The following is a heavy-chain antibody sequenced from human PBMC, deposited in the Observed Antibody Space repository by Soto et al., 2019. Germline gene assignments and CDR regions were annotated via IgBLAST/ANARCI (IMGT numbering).Heavy chain of an antibody. Sequence: PGGSLSLSCAASGFTFSSYWMGWVRQAPGKGLEWVANLKQDGSEKYYVDSVKGRFTISRDNAKNSLYLQMNSLRAEDTAVYYCARAPSPRFWSGYYDYWGQGTLVTVSS. CDR2: LKQDGSEK. CDR3: ARAPSPRFWSGYYDY. V-gene: IGHV3-7*01. CDR1: GFTFSSYW. D-gene: IGHD3-3*01. J-gene: IGHJ4*02.